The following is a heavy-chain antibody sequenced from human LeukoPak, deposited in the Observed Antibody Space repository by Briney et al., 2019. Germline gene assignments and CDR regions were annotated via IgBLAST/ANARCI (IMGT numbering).Heavy chain of an antibody. CDR1: GGSFSGYY. CDR3: ARTRTSWTKHGGFLDY. CDR2: INHSGST. V-gene: IGHV4-34*01. Sequence: SETLSLTCAVYGGSFSGYYWSWIRQPPGKGLEWIGEINHSGSTNYNPSLKSRVTISVDTSKNQFSLKLSSVTAADTAVYYCARTRTSWTKHGGFLDYWGQGTLVTVSS. D-gene: IGHD2-2*01. J-gene: IGHJ4*02.